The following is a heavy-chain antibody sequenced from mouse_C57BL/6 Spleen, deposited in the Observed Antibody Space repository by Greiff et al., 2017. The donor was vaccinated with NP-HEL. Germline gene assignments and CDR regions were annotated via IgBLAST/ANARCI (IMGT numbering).Heavy chain of an antibody. D-gene: IGHD2-3*01. CDR2: ISGGGGNT. CDR1: GFTFSSYT. CDR3: ARQGMVTSYFDY. V-gene: IGHV5-9*01. J-gene: IGHJ2*01. Sequence: DVHLVESGGGLVKPGGSLKLSCAASGFTFSSYTMSWVRQTPEKRLEWVATISGGGGNTYYPDSVKGRFTISRDNAKNTLYLQMSSLRSEDTALYYCARQGMVTSYFDYWGQGTTLTVSS.